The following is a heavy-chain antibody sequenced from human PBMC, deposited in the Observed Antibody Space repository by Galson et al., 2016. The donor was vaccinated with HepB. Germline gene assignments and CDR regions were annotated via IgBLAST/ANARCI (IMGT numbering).Heavy chain of an antibody. CDR1: GFTLSTYA. V-gene: IGHV3-23*01. CDR3: TRDGYNHIALYI. J-gene: IGHJ3*02. CDR2: SSGTGATT. Sequence: SLRLSCAASGFTLSTYAMSWVRQAPGKGLEWVSSSSGTGATTYYADSVKGRFTISRDNLRNTLYLQLDSLRAEDTALYYCTRDGYNHIALYIWGRGTMVTDSA. D-gene: IGHD5-24*01.